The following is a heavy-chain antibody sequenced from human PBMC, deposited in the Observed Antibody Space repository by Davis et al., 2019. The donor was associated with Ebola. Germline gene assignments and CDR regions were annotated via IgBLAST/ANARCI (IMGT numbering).Heavy chain of an antibody. CDR3: ARLVVVHVDYFDY. J-gene: IGHJ4*02. V-gene: IGHV3-11*01. CDR1: GFTFSAYY. Sequence: GGSLRLSCAAPGFTFSAYYMSWIRQAPGKGLEWVSYISSSGSTIYYADSVKGRFTISRDNAKNSLYLQMNSLRAEDTAVYYCARLVVVHVDYFDYWGQGTLVTVSS. CDR2: ISSSGSTI. D-gene: IGHD2-2*01.